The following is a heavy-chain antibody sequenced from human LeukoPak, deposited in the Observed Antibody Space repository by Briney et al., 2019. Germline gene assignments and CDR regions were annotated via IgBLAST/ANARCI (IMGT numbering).Heavy chain of an antibody. D-gene: IGHD3-10*02. CDR3: AELGITMIGGV. CDR2: ISSSGSTI. V-gene: IGHV3-48*03. J-gene: IGHJ6*04. CDR1: GLSLNNYA. Sequence: GGSLRLSCTASGLSLNNYAMSWVRQAPRKGLEWVSYISSSGSTIYYADSVKGRFTISRDNAKNSLYLQMNSLRAEDTAVYYCAELGITMIGGVWGKGTTVTISS.